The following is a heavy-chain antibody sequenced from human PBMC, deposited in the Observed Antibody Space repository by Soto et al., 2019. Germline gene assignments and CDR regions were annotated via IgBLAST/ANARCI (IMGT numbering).Heavy chain of an antibody. J-gene: IGHJ5*02. CDR2: IIPMTGTP. Sequence: QVQLVQSGAEVKTPGSSVEVSCKASGGIFSSFSITWGRQVPGHGLEWMGGIIPMTGTPNYAEKFQGRLTLTADASTRTAYLVLSSLKSEDTAVYYCARGPILPGATSWLDPWGQGTVVIVSS. D-gene: IGHD2-2*01. V-gene: IGHV1-69*01. CDR3: ARGPILPGATSWLDP. CDR1: GGIFSSFS.